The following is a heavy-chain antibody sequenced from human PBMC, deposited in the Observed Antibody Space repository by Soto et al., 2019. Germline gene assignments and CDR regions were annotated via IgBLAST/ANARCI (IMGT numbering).Heavy chain of an antibody. CDR2: IYPGDSDT. CDR3: ARAILGEYQLLYNYYYGMDV. D-gene: IGHD2-2*02. V-gene: IGHV5-51*01. Sequence: GESLKISCKGSGYSFTIYWIGWVRQMPGKGLEWMGIIYPGDSDTRYSPSFQGQVTISADKSISTAYLQWSSLKASDTAMYYCARAILGEYQLLYNYYYGMDVWGQGTTVTVSS. J-gene: IGHJ6*02. CDR1: GYSFTIYW.